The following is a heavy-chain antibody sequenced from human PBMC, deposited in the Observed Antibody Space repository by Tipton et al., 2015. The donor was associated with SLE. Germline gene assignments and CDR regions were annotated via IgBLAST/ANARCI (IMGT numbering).Heavy chain of an antibody. D-gene: IGHD4/OR15-4a*01. CDR3: ARERIEEYGGKENWIDP. Sequence: LRLSCAVYGGSFSGYYWSWLRQSPGKGLEWIGEINHSGSTNYNPSLKSRVTISVDRSNNQFSLNLSSVTAADTAVHYCARERIEEYGGKENWIDPWGQGTLVTVSS. J-gene: IGHJ5*02. CDR2: INHSGST. V-gene: IGHV4-34*01. CDR1: GGSFSGYY.